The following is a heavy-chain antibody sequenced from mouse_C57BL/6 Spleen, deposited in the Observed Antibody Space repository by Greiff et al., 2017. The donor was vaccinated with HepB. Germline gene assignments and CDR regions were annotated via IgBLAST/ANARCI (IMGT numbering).Heavy chain of an antibody. V-gene: IGHV1-55*01. Sequence: QVQLKQPGAELVKPGASVKMSCKASGYTFTSYWITWVKQRPGQGLEWIGDIYPGSGSTNYNEKFKSKATLTVDTSSSTAYMQLSSLTSEDSAVYYCARGDLYYYGSPYYFDYWGQGTTLTVSS. CDR2: IYPGSGST. CDR1: GYTFTSYW. J-gene: IGHJ2*01. CDR3: ARGDLYYYGSPYYFDY. D-gene: IGHD1-1*01.